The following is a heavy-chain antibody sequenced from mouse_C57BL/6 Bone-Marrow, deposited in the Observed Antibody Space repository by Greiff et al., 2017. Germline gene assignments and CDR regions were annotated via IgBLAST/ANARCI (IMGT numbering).Heavy chain of an antibody. J-gene: IGHJ3*01. D-gene: IGHD1-1*01. V-gene: IGHV1-42*01. CDR1: GYSFTGYY. Sequence: EVQLQQSGPELVKPGASVKISCKASGYSFTGYYMNWVKQSPEKSLEWIGEINPSTGGTTYNQKFKAKATLTVDKSSSTAYMQLKSLTSEDSAVYYCARSLVTTVVARGFAYWGQGTLVTVSA. CDR3: ARSLVTTVVARGFAY. CDR2: INPSTGGT.